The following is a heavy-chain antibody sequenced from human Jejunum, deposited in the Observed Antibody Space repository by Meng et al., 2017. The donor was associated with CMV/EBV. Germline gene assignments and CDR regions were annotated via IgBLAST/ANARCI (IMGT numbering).Heavy chain of an antibody. CDR1: GYTFTNYG. CDR2: ISAYNGNT. CDR3: ARVEVGITSGDY. D-gene: IGHD1-26*01. V-gene: IGHV1-18*01. Sequence: QAQLVQSGGEVKKPGAAVKGSCKASGYTFTNYGITWVRQAPGQGLEWMGWISAYNGNTNYAQTLQGRLTMTTDTSTSTAYMELRSLRSDDTAVYYCARVEVGITSGDYWGQGTLGTVAS. J-gene: IGHJ4*02.